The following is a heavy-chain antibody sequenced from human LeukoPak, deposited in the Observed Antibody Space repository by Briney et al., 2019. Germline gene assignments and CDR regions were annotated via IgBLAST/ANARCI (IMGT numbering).Heavy chain of an antibody. CDR3: ATGITMVRGMDDY. J-gene: IGHJ4*02. CDR1: GGSISNNN. V-gene: IGHV3-21*01. Sequence: KPSETLSLTCTVSGGSISNNNYYWGWIRQPPGKGLEWVSSISSSSSYIYYADSVKGLFTISRDNAKNSLYLQMNSLRAEDTAVYYCATGITMVRGMDDYWGQGNLVTVSS. CDR2: ISSSSSYI. D-gene: IGHD3-10*01.